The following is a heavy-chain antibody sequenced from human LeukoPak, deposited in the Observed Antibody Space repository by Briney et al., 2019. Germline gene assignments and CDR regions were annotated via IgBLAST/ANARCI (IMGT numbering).Heavy chain of an antibody. CDR1: GFMFSSYA. V-gene: IGHV3-23*01. CDR3: ARANYGGNPRYFQH. J-gene: IGHJ1*01. CDR2: ISGSGGST. Sequence: GGSLRLSCAASGFMFSSYAMSWVRQAPGKGLEWVSAISGSGGSTYYADSVKGRFTISRDNAQSSMYLQMNSLRAEDTAVYYCARANYGGNPRYFQHWGQGTLVTVSS. D-gene: IGHD4-23*01.